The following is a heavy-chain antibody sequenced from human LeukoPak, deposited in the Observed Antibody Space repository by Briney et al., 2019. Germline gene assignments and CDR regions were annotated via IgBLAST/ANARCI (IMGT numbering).Heavy chain of an antibody. V-gene: IGHV3-21*04. D-gene: IGHD2-15*01. CDR2: IGGSSRSI. J-gene: IGHJ4*02. Sequence: GGSLRLSCAASGFTFSTYSMNWVRQAPGKGLEWVSSIGGSSRSIYYADSLKGRFTISRDNTKNSLYLQMNSLRAEDTAVYYCASIGCSGGSCYPPFAYWGQGTLVTVSS. CDR1: GFTFSTYS. CDR3: ASIGCSGGSCYPPFAY.